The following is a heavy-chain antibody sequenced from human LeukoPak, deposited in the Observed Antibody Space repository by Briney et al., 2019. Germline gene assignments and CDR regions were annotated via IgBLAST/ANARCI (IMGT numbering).Heavy chain of an antibody. Sequence: GGSLRLSCAASGFTFNSYSMSWVRQAPGRGLEWVSAISGSGGRTYYVDSVKGRFTISRDNSKNTLYLQMNSLRAEDTAVYYCARDLGNYDILTGYLGDWGQGTLVTVSS. J-gene: IGHJ4*02. V-gene: IGHV3-23*01. CDR3: ARDLGNYDILTGYLGD. D-gene: IGHD3-9*01. CDR2: ISGSGGRT. CDR1: GFTFNSYS.